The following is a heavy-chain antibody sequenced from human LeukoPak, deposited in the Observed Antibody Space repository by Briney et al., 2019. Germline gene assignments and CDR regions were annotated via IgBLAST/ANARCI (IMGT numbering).Heavy chain of an antibody. CDR2: IYYSGST. J-gene: IGHJ4*02. Sequence: SETLSLTCTVSGGSISSDSYYWGWIRQPPGKGLEWIGSIYYSGSTYYNPSLKNRVTVSVDTSNNLFSLNLNSVTAADTAVYYCARFSTSYYDFWSGYYNTWYFDYWGQGTLVTVSS. CDR1: GGSISSDSYY. V-gene: IGHV4-39*01. CDR3: ARFSTSYYDFWSGYYNTWYFDY. D-gene: IGHD3-3*01.